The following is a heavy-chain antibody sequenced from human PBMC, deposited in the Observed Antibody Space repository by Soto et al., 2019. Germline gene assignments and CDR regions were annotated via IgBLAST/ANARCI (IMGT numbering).Heavy chain of an antibody. V-gene: IGHV2-5*02. CDR2: IYWDEDK. Sequence: QITLKESGPTLVKPTQTLTLTCTFAGFSLSTRGVAVGWFRQPPGNALEWLALIYWDEDKWYSPSLKSRLTLADDASKIQVVLTMTNMDPVDTATYYCAHRPRGYAYYFDYWGQGTLVTVSS. CDR3: AHRPRGYAYYFDY. J-gene: IGHJ4*02. D-gene: IGHD5-12*01. CDR1: GFSLSTRGVA.